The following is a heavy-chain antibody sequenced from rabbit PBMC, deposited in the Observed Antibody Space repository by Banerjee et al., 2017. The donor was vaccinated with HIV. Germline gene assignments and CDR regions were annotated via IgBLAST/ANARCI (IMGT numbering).Heavy chain of an antibody. CDR3: ARDIDGNGDWAFKL. CDR2: IDAGDVGDT. Sequence: QEQLEESGGDLVKPEGSLTLTCTASGFSFSSGSYMCWVRQAPGKGLEWIACIDAGDVGDTYYASWAKGRFTISKTSSTTVTLQMTSLTAADTATYFCARDIDGNGDWAFKLWGQGTLVTVS. D-gene: IGHD2-1*01. CDR1: GFSFSSGSY. J-gene: IGHJ4*01. V-gene: IGHV1S45*01.